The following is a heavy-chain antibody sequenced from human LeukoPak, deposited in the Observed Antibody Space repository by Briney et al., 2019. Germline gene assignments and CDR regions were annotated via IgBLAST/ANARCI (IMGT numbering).Heavy chain of an antibody. D-gene: IGHD3-22*01. CDR3: TRNRYYDSSGYFD. CDR2: IRSKVNGGTT. CDR1: GFTFGDYA. Sequence: QPGGSLRLSCTTSGFTFGDYAMSWFRQAPGKGLEWVGVIRSKVNGGTTEYAASVEARFTISRDDSRSIAYLQMNSLKTEDTAVYYCTRNRYYDSSGYFDWGQGTLVTVSS. J-gene: IGHJ4*02. V-gene: IGHV3-49*03.